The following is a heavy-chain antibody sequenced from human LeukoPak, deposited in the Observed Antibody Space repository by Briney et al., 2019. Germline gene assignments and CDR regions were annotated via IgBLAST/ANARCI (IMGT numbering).Heavy chain of an antibody. Sequence: GRSLRLSCAVSGLTLRRHEMNRVRQAPGQGLEWISYIGLSEAAALYADSVKGRFTISRDNAKNSLYLQMNNLRVEDTAVYYCATDSPGDLDFGHWGQGTLVTVST. CDR1: GLTLRRHE. D-gene: IGHD3-10*01. V-gene: IGHV3-48*03. CDR3: ATDSPGDLDFGH. J-gene: IGHJ4*02. CDR2: IGLSEAAA.